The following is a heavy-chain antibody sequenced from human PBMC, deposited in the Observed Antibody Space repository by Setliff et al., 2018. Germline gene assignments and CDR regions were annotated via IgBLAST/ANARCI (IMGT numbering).Heavy chain of an antibody. D-gene: IGHD2-15*01. CDR3: ARDNRGYAWDYYYYMDV. J-gene: IGHJ6*03. V-gene: IGHV7-4-1*02. CDR2: INTNTGNP. CDR1: GYTSTSYA. Sequence: ASVKVSCKASGYTSTSYAMNWVRQAPGQGLEWMGWINTNTGNPTYAQGFTGRFVFSLDTSVSTTYLQISSLKAEDTAVYYCARDNRGYAWDYYYYMDVWGKGTTVTVSS.